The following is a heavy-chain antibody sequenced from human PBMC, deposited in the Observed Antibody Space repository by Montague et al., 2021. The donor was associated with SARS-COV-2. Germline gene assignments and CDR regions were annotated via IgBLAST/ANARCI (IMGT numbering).Heavy chain of an antibody. CDR2: LSSSGST. CDR3: ARPRSFSGSSYFDD. Sequence: SETLSLTCTVSGDSIDRDTYYWGWIRQSPGKGLEWIGCLSSSGSTYYNPSLRSRVTISMDTSKNHFSLKVNSVTATDTAVYFCARPRSFSGSSYFDDWGQGTLVSVSS. D-gene: IGHD6-6*01. V-gene: IGHV4-39*02. CDR1: GDSIDRDTYY. J-gene: IGHJ4*02.